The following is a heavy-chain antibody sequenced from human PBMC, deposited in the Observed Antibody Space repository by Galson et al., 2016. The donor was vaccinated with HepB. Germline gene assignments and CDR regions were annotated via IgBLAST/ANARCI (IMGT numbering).Heavy chain of an antibody. CDR1: GYKFNNFW. D-gene: IGHD2-2*02. Sequence: QSGAEVKKPGESLKISCNGSGYKFNNFWIAWVRQRPGNGLEWLGIIFPGDSETRYSPSFQGQFTMSADKSTRTAFLEWSSLKASDTAMYYCARADTAIDAFDIWGLGTLVTVSS. V-gene: IGHV5-51*01. CDR2: IFPGDSET. CDR3: ARADTAIDAFDI. J-gene: IGHJ3*02.